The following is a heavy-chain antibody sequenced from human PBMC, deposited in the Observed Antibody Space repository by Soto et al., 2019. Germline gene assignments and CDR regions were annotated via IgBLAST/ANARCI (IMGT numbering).Heavy chain of an antibody. J-gene: IGHJ6*02. Sequence: PSVKVSCKASGYTFTGYYMHWVRQAPGQGLEWMGWINPNSGGTNYAQKFQGRVTMTRDTSISTAYMELSRLRSDDTAVHYCARDWVDTAIQGHYYYYYGMDVWGQGTTVTVSS. CDR1: GYTFTGYY. D-gene: IGHD5-18*01. CDR3: ARDWVDTAIQGHYYYYYGMDV. CDR2: INPNSGGT. V-gene: IGHV1-2*02.